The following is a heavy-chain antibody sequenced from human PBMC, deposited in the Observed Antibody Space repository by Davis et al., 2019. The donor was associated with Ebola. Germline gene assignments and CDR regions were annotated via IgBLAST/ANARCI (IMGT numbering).Heavy chain of an antibody. CDR1: GYTFTSYY. CDR3: ARENIVVVVAATPYYYYGMDV. V-gene: IGHV1-46*01. J-gene: IGHJ6*04. D-gene: IGHD2-15*01. CDR2: INPSGGST. Sequence: ASVKVSCKASGYTFTSYYMHWVRQASGQGLEWMGIINPSGGSTSYAQKFQGRVTMTRDTSTSTVYMELSSLRSEDTAVYYCARENIVVVVAATPYYYYGMDVWGKGTTVTVSS.